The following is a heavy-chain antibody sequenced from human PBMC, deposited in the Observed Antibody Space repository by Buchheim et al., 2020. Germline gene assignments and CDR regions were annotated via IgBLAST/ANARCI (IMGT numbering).Heavy chain of an antibody. CDR2: IKQDGSEK. CDR1: GFTFSGYW. J-gene: IGHJ4*02. Sequence: EVQLVESGGGLVQPGGSLRLSCAASGFTFSGYWMTWVRQAPGKGLEWVANIKQDGSEKYYADSVKGRFTISRDNAKNSLFLQMNSLRAEDTAIYYCARDFWQQLEGGVDSWGQGTL. D-gene: IGHD6-13*01. CDR3: ARDFWQQLEGGVDS. V-gene: IGHV3-7*01.